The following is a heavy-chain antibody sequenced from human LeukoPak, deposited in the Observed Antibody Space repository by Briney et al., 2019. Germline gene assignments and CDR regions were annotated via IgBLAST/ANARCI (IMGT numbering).Heavy chain of an antibody. CDR3: ARARGGNSPEDY. CDR1: GYTFTGYY. V-gene: IGHV1-2*02. Sequence: GASVKVSCKASGYTFTGYYMHWVRQAPGQGLEWMGWINPNSGGTNYAQKFQGRVTMTRDTSISTAYMELNRLRSDDTAVYYCARARGGNSPEDYWGQGTLVTVSS. CDR2: INPNSGGT. D-gene: IGHD4-23*01. J-gene: IGHJ4*02.